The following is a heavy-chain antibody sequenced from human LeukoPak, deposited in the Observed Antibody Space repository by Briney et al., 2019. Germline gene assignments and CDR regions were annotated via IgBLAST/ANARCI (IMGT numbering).Heavy chain of an antibody. CDR3: ARNVVPAATSWFDP. Sequence: SETLSLTCAVYGGSFSGYYWSWIRQPPGKGLEWIGEINHSGSTNYNPSLKSRVTISVDTSKNQFSLKLSSVTAADTAVYYRARNVVPAATSWFDPWGQGTLVTVSS. J-gene: IGHJ5*02. CDR2: INHSGST. D-gene: IGHD2-2*01. CDR1: GGSFSGYY. V-gene: IGHV4-34*01.